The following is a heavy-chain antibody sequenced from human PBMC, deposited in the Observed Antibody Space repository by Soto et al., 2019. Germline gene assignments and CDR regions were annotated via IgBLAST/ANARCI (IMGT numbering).Heavy chain of an antibody. Sequence: ASVKVSGNASGYTFSGYYIHWLRQAPGQGLEWMGWINPNSGGTNYAQKFQGRVTVTRDTPTSTAYMELSRLTSDDTAVYYCVRSLTEGYCTITGCYTRPLYGMDVWGQGTTVTVSS. J-gene: IGHJ6*02. CDR2: INPNSGGT. D-gene: IGHD2-2*02. CDR3: VRSLTEGYCTITGCYTRPLYGMDV. V-gene: IGHV1-2*02. CDR1: GYTFSGYY.